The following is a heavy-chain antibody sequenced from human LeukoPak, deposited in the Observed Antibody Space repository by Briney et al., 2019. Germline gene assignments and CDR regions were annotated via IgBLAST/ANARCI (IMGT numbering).Heavy chain of an antibody. CDR2: IWYDGSNK. CDR3: ARVYSNSPEYGMDV. V-gene: IGHV3-33*01. Sequence: GGSLRLSCAASGFTFSSYGMYWVRQAPGKGLEWVAVIWYDGSNKYYADSVKGRFTISRDNSKNTVYLQMNSLRAEDTAVYYCARVYSNSPEYGMDVWGQGTTVTDSS. J-gene: IGHJ6*02. CDR1: GFTFSSYG. D-gene: IGHD2/OR15-2a*01.